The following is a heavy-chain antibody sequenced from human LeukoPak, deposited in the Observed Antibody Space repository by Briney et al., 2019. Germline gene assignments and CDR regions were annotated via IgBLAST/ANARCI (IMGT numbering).Heavy chain of an antibody. J-gene: IGHJ3*02. V-gene: IGHV1-46*02. D-gene: IGHD3-3*01. Sequence: ASVKVSCKASGYTFNSSYMHWVRQAPGQGLEWMGIINPSDDSTSYAQKFQGRVTMTRDTSTSTVYMELSSLRSEDTAVYYCARDLRITIFGVVIADAFDIWGQGTMVTVSS. CDR3: ARDLRITIFGVVIADAFDI. CDR1: GYTFNSSY. CDR2: INPSDDST.